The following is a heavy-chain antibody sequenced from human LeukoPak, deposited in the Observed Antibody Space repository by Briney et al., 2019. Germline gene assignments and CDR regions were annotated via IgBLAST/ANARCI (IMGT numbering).Heavy chain of an antibody. J-gene: IGHJ6*03. D-gene: IGHD1-26*01. CDR1: GFTFRRYG. V-gene: IGHV3-21*01. Sequence: PGGTLRLSCAASGFTFRRYGMNWVRQAPGKGLEWVSYISSSSSYIYYADSVKGRFTISRDNAKNPLYLQMNSLRAEDTAVYYCARVIVFSGYMDVWGKGTTVTVSS. CDR2: ISSSSSYI. CDR3: ARVIVFSGYMDV.